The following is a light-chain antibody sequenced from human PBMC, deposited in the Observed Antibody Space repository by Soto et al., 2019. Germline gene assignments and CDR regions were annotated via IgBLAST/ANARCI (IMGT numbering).Light chain of an antibody. CDR2: GAS. J-gene: IGKJ2*01. CDR3: QQYGSPMYT. V-gene: IGKV3-20*01. Sequence: EIVLTQFPGTLSLSPGERATLFCRASQSVKSSSLAWYQQRPGQSPRLLIYGASSRATGIPDRFSGGGSGTDFILFISRLEPEDFAVYYCQQYGSPMYTFGQGTKLEIK. CDR1: QSVKSSS.